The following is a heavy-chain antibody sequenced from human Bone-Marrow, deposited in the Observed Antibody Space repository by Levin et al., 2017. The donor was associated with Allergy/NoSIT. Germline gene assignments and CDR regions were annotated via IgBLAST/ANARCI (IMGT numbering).Heavy chain of an antibody. CDR3: SRNIVVVTADHFDY. D-gene: IGHD2-21*02. CDR2: IYYSGTT. V-gene: IGHV4-30-4*01. J-gene: IGHJ4*02. CDR1: GDSLSSGEYY. Sequence: SETLSLTCTVSGDSLSSGEYYWSWIRQPPGKGLEWIGYIYYSGTTYYNPSLQSRITISLDTSKNQFSLKLTSVTAADTAVYYCSRNIVVVTADHFDYWGQGNLVTVSS.